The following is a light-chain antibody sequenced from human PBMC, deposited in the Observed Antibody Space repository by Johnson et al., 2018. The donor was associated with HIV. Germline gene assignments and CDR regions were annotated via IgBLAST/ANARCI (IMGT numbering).Light chain of an antibody. CDR1: SSNIGNNY. J-gene: IGLJ1*01. CDR2: DND. CDR3: GSWARSLSAPYV. Sequence: QSMLTQPPSVSAAPGQRVTISCSGSSSNIGNNYVSWYQQVPGTAPKLLIYDNDKRPSGIPDRFSGSKSGTSATLGITGLQTGDEADYYCGSWARSLSAPYVFGTVTKVTVL. V-gene: IGLV1-51*01.